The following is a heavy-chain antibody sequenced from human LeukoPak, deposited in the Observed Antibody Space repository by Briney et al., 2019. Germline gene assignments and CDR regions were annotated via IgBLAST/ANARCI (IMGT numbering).Heavy chain of an antibody. Sequence: GGSLRLSCAASGFTFSSYAMHWVRQAPGKGLEYVSAISSNGGSTYYANSVKGRFTISRDNSKNTLYLQMGSLRAEDMAVYYCARGMGYHSSSASDYWGQGTLVTVSS. CDR1: GFTFSSYA. CDR2: ISSNGGST. V-gene: IGHV3-64*01. CDR3: ARGMGYHSSSASDY. J-gene: IGHJ4*02. D-gene: IGHD5-12*01.